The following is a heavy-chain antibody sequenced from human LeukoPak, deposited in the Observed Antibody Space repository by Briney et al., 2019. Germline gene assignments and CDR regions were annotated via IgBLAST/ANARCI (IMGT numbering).Heavy chain of an antibody. V-gene: IGHV3-66*01. J-gene: IGHJ3*02. CDR3: ARVTWSLAAFDI. CDR2: IYSGGST. D-gene: IGHD1-20*01. CDR1: GFTVSSNY. Sequence: GGSLRLSCAASGFTVSSNYMSWVRQAPGKGLEWVSVIYSGGSTYYADSVKGRFTISRDNSKNTLYLQMSSLRAEDTAVYYCARVTWSLAAFDIWGQGTMVTVSS.